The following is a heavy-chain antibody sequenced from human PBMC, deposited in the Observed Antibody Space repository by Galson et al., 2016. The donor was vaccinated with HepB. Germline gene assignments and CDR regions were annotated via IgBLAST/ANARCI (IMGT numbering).Heavy chain of an antibody. Sequence: SCKASGYTFTNYDIIWVRQATGQGLEWMGWMNPNSGNTGYAQKFQGRVTMTRNTSISKVYMDLTSLTSEDTAVYFCARDERRHYYGLESRGKGYFDLWGRGTRITVSS. CDR3: ARDERRHYYGLESRGKGYFDL. J-gene: IGHJ2*01. D-gene: IGHD3-10*01. CDR2: MNPNSGNT. CDR1: GYTFTNYD. V-gene: IGHV1-8*01.